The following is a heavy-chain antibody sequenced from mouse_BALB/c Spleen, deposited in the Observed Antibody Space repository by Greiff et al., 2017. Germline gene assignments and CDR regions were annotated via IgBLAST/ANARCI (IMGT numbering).Heavy chain of an antibody. J-gene: IGHJ3*01. V-gene: IGHV5-6-3*01. CDR3: ARENDGSWFAY. Sequence: EVKLVESGGGLVQPGGSLKLSCAASGFTFSSYGMSWVRQTPDKRLELVATINSNGGSTYYPDSVKGRFTISRDNAKNTLYLQMSSLKSEDTAMYYCARENDGSWFAYWGQGTLVTVSA. CDR1: GFTFSSYG. D-gene: IGHD2-3*01. CDR2: INSNGGST.